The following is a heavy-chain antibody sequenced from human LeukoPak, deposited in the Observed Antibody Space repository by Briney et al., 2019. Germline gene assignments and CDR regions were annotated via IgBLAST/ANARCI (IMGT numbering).Heavy chain of an antibody. J-gene: IGHJ5*02. Sequence: GGSLRLSCAASGFTFSSYGMHWVRQAPGKGLEWVAVISYDGSNKYYADSVKGRFTVSRDNSKNTLYLQMNSLRAEDTAVYYCAKDLRRELTWFDPWGQGTLVTVSS. CDR2: ISYDGSNK. V-gene: IGHV3-30*18. D-gene: IGHD1-26*01. CDR3: AKDLRRELTWFDP. CDR1: GFTFSSYG.